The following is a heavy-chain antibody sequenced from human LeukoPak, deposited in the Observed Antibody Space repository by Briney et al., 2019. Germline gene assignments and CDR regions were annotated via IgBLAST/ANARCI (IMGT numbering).Heavy chain of an antibody. V-gene: IGHV4-59*01. CDR3: ARGDFCSGGRCYVDFDY. J-gene: IGHJ4*02. D-gene: IGHD2-15*01. CDR1: GGSISSYS. CDR2: IYYSGST. Sequence: SETLSLTCTVSGGSISSYSWNWIRQPPGKGLEWIGYIYYSGSTNYNHSLKSRVTISIDTSKNQFSLKLSSVTAADTAVYYCARGDFCSGGRCYVDFDYWGQGTLVTVSS.